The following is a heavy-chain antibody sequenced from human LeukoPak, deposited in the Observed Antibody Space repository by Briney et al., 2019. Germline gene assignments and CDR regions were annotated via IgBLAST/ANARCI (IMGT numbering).Heavy chain of an antibody. CDR3: ARSSGYMSY. Sequence: SETLSLTCSVSGDSIISSTYYWGWIRQPPGKGLEWIGSVYYSGTTYSHPSLKSRVTITIDTSENQFSLKLTSVTAADTAVYYCARSSGYMSYWGQGTLVTVSS. CDR1: GDSIISSTYY. CDR2: VYYSGTT. J-gene: IGHJ4*02. V-gene: IGHV4-39*07. D-gene: IGHD3-22*01.